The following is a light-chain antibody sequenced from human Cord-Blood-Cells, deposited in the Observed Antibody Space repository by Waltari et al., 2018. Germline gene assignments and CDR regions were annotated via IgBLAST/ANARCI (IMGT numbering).Light chain of an antibody. V-gene: IGKV1-5*03. Sequence: DIPMTQSPSTLSASVGDRVTITCRDSQSIGSWLAWYQQKPGKAPKLLIYKASSLESGFPSRFSGSGSGKEFTLTISSLQPDDFATYYCQQYNSYSPYTFGQGTKLEIK. CDR3: QQYNSYSPYT. CDR2: KAS. J-gene: IGKJ2*01. CDR1: QSIGSW.